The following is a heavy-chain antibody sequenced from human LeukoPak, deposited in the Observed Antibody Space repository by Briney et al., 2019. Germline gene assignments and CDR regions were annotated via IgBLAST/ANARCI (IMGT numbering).Heavy chain of an antibody. V-gene: IGHV3-23*01. CDR1: GFTFSSYA. CDR2: ISGGGGRT. CDR3: AKDRSDSRTWDLGSH. D-gene: IGHD3-22*01. Sequence: GGSLRLSCAASGFTFSSYAMSWVRQAPGKGLEWVSAISGGGGRTYYADSVKGRFTISRDNSKNTLYLQMNSLRVDDTAVYYCAKDRSDSRTWDLGSHWGQGTLVTASS. J-gene: IGHJ4*02.